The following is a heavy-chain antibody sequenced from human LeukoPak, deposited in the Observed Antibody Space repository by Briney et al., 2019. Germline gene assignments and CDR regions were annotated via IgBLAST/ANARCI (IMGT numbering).Heavy chain of an antibody. CDR3: ARVRGQLWSPKYYFDY. CDR2: IYYSGST. J-gene: IGHJ4*02. CDR1: GGSISSGGYY. V-gene: IGHV4-31*03. Sequence: PSETLSLTCTVSGGSISSGGYYWSWIRQHPGKGLEWIGYIYYSGSTYYNPSLKSRVTISVDTSKNQFSLKLSSVTAVDTAVYYCARVRGQLWSPKYYFDYWGQGTLVTVSS. D-gene: IGHD5-18*01.